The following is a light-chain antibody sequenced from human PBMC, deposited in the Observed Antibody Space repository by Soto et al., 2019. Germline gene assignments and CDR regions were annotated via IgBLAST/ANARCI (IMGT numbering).Light chain of an antibody. CDR1: SSDVGGYNY. CDR2: DVS. V-gene: IGLV2-11*01. CDR3: CSFAGNNMVI. J-gene: IGLJ2*01. Sequence: QSALTQPRSVSGSPGQSVAISCTGTSSDVGGYNYVSWYQQHPGRAPKLMIYDVSERPSGVPDRFSGSKSGYTASLTISGLQAEDEADYYCCSFAGNNMVIFGGGTKLTV.